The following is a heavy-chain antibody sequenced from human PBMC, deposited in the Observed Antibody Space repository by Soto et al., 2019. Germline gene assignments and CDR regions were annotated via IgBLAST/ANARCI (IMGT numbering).Heavy chain of an antibody. D-gene: IGHD3-22*01. Sequence: SVKVSCKASGGTFSSYAISWVRQAPGQGLEWMGGIIPIFGTANYARKFQGRVTITADESTSTAYMELSSLRSEDTAVYYCARGTNYYDSSGFYNWFDPWGQGTLVTVSS. CDR2: IIPIFGTA. CDR3: ARGTNYYDSSGFYNWFDP. CDR1: GGTFSSYA. J-gene: IGHJ5*02. V-gene: IGHV1-69*13.